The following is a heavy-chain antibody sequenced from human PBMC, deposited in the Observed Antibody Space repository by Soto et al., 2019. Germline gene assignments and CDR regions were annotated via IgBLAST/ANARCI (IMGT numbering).Heavy chain of an antibody. J-gene: IGHJ4*02. D-gene: IGHD2-2*01. Sequence: QVQLQQWGAGLLKPSEPLSLTCAVYGWSFSGYYWTWIRQAPEKGLEWICEVNHSGTTYYNPSLKTRVTISVHTPKRQFSPMMSSVTAADTAVYYCARGIGYCSSINCYSSRRLRFDSWGQGTLVTVSS. CDR1: GWSFSGYY. CDR3: ARGIGYCSSINCYSSRRLRFDS. CDR2: VNHSGTT. V-gene: IGHV4-34*01.